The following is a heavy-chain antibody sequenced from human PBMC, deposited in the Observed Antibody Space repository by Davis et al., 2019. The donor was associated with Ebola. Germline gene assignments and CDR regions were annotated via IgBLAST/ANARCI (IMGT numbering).Heavy chain of an antibody. CDR3: ARGYGDPGDWFDP. CDR2: IYPGDSDT. D-gene: IGHD4-17*01. Sequence: GESLKISCKGSGYSFATYWIGWVRQMPGKDLEWMGIIYPGDSDTRYSPSFQGQVTISAEKSINTAYLQWTSLTASDSGMYYCARGYGDPGDWFDPWGQGTLVTVSS. CDR1: GYSFATYW. J-gene: IGHJ5*02. V-gene: IGHV5-51*01.